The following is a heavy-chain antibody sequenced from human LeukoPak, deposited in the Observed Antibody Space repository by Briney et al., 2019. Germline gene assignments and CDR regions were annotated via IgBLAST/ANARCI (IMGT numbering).Heavy chain of an antibody. Sequence: GGSLRLSCAASGFTFSSYAMSWVRQAPGKGLEWVSAISGSGGSTYYADSVKGRFTISRDNAKNTLYLQMNSLRAEDTAVYYCARVNYDILTGRGNYFDYWGQGTPVTVSS. V-gene: IGHV3-23*01. CDR3: ARVNYDILTGRGNYFDY. CDR1: GFTFSSYA. CDR2: ISGSGGST. J-gene: IGHJ4*02. D-gene: IGHD3-9*01.